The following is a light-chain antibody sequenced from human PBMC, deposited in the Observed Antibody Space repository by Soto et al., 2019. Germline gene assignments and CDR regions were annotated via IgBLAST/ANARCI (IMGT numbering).Light chain of an antibody. CDR1: QGISSY. V-gene: IGKV1-9*01. J-gene: IGKJ4*01. CDR3: XQHNSYPLT. CDR2: VAS. Sequence: DIQLTQSPSFLSASVGDRVTITCRASQGISSYLAWYQQKPGKAPKLLIYVASTLESGVPSRFSGSVSGTEXXLXXSXLQPXDFAXXXXXQHNSYPLTFGGGTKVEIK.